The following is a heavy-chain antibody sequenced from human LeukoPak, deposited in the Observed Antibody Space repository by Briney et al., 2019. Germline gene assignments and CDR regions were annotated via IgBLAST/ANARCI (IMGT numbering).Heavy chain of an antibody. V-gene: IGHV3-48*02. CDR3: ARVSHYAFDY. D-gene: IGHD2-2*01. CDR1: AFTFSSYS. Sequence: PGGSLRLSCAASAFTFSSYSMNWVRQAPGKGLEWISYIGISPTSVHYADSVKGRFTISRDNAKNSLYLQMNSLRDEDTAVYYCARVSHYAFDYWGQGTLVTVSS. J-gene: IGHJ4*02. CDR2: IGISPTSV.